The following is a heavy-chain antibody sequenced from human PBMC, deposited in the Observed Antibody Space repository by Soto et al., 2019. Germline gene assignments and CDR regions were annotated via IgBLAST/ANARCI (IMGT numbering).Heavy chain of an antibody. Sequence: QVQLVQSGAEVKKPGSSVKVSCKASGGTFSSYAISWVRQAPGQGLEWMGGIIPIFGTANYAQKFQGRVTITADASTSTSYMELSSLRSEDTAVYYCARGGHWGVEMHTTTFDSWGQGTLVTVSS. D-gene: IGHD1-1*01. CDR3: ARGGHWGVEMHTTTFDS. J-gene: IGHJ4*02. CDR1: GGTFSSYA. CDR2: IIPIFGTA. V-gene: IGHV1-69*01.